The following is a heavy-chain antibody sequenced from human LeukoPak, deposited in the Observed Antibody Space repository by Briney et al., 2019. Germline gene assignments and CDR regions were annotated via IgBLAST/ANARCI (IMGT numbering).Heavy chain of an antibody. J-gene: IGHJ5*02. CDR1: GNSISSGDYY. Sequence: PSETLSLTCTVSGNSISSGDYYWSWIRQPAGKGLEWIGRIYTSGSTTYNPSLKSRVTISGDTSENQFSLKLSSVTAADTAVYYCARSSISSGYWGWFDPWGQGTLVTVSS. V-gene: IGHV4-61*02. CDR3: ARSSISSGYWGWFDP. D-gene: IGHD3-22*01. CDR2: IYTSGST.